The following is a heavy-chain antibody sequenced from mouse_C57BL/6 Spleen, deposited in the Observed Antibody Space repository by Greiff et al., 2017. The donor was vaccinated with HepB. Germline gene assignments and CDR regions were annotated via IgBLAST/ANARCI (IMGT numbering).Heavy chain of an antibody. CDR3: ARGGYGNRYYFDY. V-gene: IGHV1-42*01. CDR2: INPSTGGT. CDR1: GYSFTGYY. D-gene: IGHD2-1*01. J-gene: IGHJ2*01. Sequence: EVKLVESGPELVKPGASVKISCKASGYSFTGYYMNWVKQSPEKSLEWIGEINPSTGGTTYNQKFKAKATLTVDKSSSTAYMQLKSLTSEDSAVYYCARGGYGNRYYFDYWGQGTTLTVSS.